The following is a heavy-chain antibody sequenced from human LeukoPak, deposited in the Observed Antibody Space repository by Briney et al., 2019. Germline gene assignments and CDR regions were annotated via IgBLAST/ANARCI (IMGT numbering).Heavy chain of an antibody. CDR2: IIPIFGTA. CDR1: GGTFSSYA. J-gene: IGHJ4*02. Sequence: SVKVSCKASGGTFSSYAISWVRQAPGQGLEWMGGIIPIFGTANYAQKFQGRVTITADESTSTAYMELSSLRSEDTAVYYCARGQNVLRFLEWLFPFDYWGQGTLVTVSS. D-gene: IGHD3-3*01. CDR3: ARGQNVLRFLEWLFPFDY. V-gene: IGHV1-69*13.